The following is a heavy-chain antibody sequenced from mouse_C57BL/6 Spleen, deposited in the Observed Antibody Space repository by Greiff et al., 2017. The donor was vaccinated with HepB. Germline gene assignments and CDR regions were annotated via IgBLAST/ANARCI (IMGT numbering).Heavy chain of an antibody. Sequence: DVMLVESGEGLVKPGGSLKLSCAASGFTFSSYAMSWVRQTPEKRLEWVAYISSGGDYIYYADTVKGRFTISRDNARNTLYLQMSSLKSEDTAMYYCTRAVYSNYRYAMDYWGQGTSVTVSS. CDR3: TRAVYSNYRYAMDY. CDR2: ISSGGDYI. J-gene: IGHJ4*01. V-gene: IGHV5-9-1*02. D-gene: IGHD2-5*01. CDR1: GFTFSSYA.